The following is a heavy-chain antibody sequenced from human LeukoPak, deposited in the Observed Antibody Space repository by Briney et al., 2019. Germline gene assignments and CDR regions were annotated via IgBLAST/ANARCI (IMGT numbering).Heavy chain of an antibody. J-gene: IGHJ3*02. D-gene: IGHD4-23*01. Sequence: GESLKISCKGSGYTFTSYWIHWVRQMPGKGQEWMGNVYPGDSDTRYSPSFQGQVTISADKSITTTYLQWNSLKASDTAIYYCARQLDYGGFGAFGIWGQGTMVTVSS. CDR2: VYPGDSDT. V-gene: IGHV5-51*01. CDR3: ARQLDYGGFGAFGI. CDR1: GYTFTSYW.